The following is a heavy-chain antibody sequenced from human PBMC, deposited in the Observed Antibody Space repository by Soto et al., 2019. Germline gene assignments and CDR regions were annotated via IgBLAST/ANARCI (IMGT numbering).Heavy chain of an antibody. D-gene: IGHD5-12*01. CDR1: GFTFGDYA. Sequence: PGGSLRLSCTASGFTFGDYAMSWVRQAPGKGLEWVGFIRSKAYGGTTEYAASVKGRFTISRDDSKSIAYLQMNSLKTEDTAVYYCTRVTPREMATIGWGQGTLVTVSS. CDR2: IRSKAYGGTT. CDR3: TRVTPREMATIG. V-gene: IGHV3-49*04. J-gene: IGHJ4*02.